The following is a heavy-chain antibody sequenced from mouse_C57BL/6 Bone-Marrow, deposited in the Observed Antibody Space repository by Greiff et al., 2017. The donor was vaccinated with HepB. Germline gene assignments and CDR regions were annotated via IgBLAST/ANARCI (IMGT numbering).Heavy chain of an antibody. Sequence: EVQRVESGPGLVKPSQSLSLTCSVTGYSITSGYYWNWIRQFPGNKLEWMGYISYDGSNNYNPSLKNRISITRDTSKNQFFLKLNSVTTEDTATYYCARTLYSNYWGQGTTLTVSS. CDR2: ISYDGSN. D-gene: IGHD2-5*01. J-gene: IGHJ2*01. V-gene: IGHV3-6*01. CDR3: ARTLYSNY. CDR1: GYSITSGYY.